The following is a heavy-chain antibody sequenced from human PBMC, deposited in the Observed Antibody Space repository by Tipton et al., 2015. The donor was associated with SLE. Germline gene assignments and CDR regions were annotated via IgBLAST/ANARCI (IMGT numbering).Heavy chain of an antibody. CDR3: ASSVAWDPFDY. J-gene: IGHJ4*02. Sequence: GLVKPSETLSLTCTVSGGSISSHYWSWIRQPPGKGLEWIGCIYYSGSTNYNPSLNSRVTLSVDMSKNQFSLKLSSVTAADTAVYYCASSVAWDPFDYWGQGTLVTVST. CDR2: IYYSGST. V-gene: IGHV4-59*11. CDR1: GGSISSHY. D-gene: IGHD1-26*01.